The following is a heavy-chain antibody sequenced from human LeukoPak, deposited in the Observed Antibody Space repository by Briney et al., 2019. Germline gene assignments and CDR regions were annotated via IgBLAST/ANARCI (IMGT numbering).Heavy chain of an antibody. Sequence: GGSLRLSCAASGFTFSSYGMHWVRQAPGKGLEWVAVISYDGSNKYYADSVKGRFTISRDNSKNTLYLQMNSLRAEDTAVYYCAKDRGDSTFDYWGQGTLVTVSS. V-gene: IGHV3-30*18. J-gene: IGHJ4*02. D-gene: IGHD2-21*02. CDR1: GFTFSSYG. CDR3: AKDRGDSTFDY. CDR2: ISYDGSNK.